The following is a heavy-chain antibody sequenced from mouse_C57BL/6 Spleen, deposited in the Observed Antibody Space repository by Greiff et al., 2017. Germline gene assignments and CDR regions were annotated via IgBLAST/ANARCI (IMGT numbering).Heavy chain of an antibody. V-gene: IGHV1-80*01. D-gene: IGHD2-5*01. Sequence: VQLVESGAELVKPGASVKISCKASGYAFRSYWMNWVKQRPGKGLEWIGQIYPGDGDTNYNGKFKGKATLTVDKSSSTAYMQLSSLSSEDSAVYVCARSVYSNYEVWFAYWGQGTLVTVSA. CDR1: GYAFRSYW. CDR3: ARSVYSNYEVWFAY. CDR2: IYPGDGDT. J-gene: IGHJ3*01.